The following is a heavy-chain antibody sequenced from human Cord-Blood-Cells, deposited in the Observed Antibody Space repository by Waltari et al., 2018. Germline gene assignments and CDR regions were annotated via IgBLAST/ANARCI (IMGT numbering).Heavy chain of an antibody. D-gene: IGHD1-26*01. CDR2: FDPEDGET. CDR1: GYTLTELS. Sequence: QVQLVQSGAAVKKPGASVKVSCKVSGYTLTELSMHWVRQAPGKGIEWMGGFDPEDGETIYAQKFQGRVTMTEDTSTDTAYMELSSLRSEDTAVYYCATAWYSGSYYYYYYGMDVWGQGTTVTVSS. J-gene: IGHJ6*02. CDR3: ATAWYSGSYYYYYYGMDV. V-gene: IGHV1-24*01.